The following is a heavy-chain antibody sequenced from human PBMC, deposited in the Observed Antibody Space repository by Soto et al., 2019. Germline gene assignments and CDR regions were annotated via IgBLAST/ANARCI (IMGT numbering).Heavy chain of an antibody. J-gene: IGHJ6*03. V-gene: IGHV3-74*01. CDR2: INSDGSST. D-gene: IGHD6-6*01. CDR3: AREASGYYYYYMDV. CDR1: GFTFSSYW. Sequence: GGSLRLSCAASGFTFSSYWMHWVRQAPGKGLVWVSRINSDGSSTSYADSVKGRFTISRDNAKNTLYLQMNSLRAEDTSVYYCAREASGYYYYYMDVWGQGTTVTVSS.